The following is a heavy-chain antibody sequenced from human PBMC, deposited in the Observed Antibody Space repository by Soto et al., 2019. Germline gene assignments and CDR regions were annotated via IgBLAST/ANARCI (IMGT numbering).Heavy chain of an antibody. D-gene: IGHD2-21*02. CDR3: ARDSTDYFSDY. CDR1: GFTFSTYV. Sequence: GGSLRLSCAASGFTFSTYVMHWVRQAPGKGLEWVAVIWHDGTNKYYADSVKGRFTISRDNSKNTLYLQINSLRAEDTAVYYCARDSTDYFSDYWGQGTLVTVSS. J-gene: IGHJ4*02. V-gene: IGHV3-33*01. CDR2: IWHDGTNK.